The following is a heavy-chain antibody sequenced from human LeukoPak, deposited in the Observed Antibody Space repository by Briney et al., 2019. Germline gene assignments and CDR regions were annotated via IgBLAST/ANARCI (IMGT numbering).Heavy chain of an antibody. J-gene: IGHJ4*02. CDR2: ISSSSSYI. V-gene: IGHV3-21*01. CDR3: ARVDNYYDTSGYYDY. D-gene: IGHD3-22*01. CDR1: GFTFSSYS. Sequence: GGSLRLSCAASGFTFSSYSKNWVRQAPGKGLEWVSSISSSSSYIYYADSVQGRFTISRDNANNSLYLQMNSLRAEDTAIYYCARVDNYYDTSGYYDYWGQGTLVTVSS.